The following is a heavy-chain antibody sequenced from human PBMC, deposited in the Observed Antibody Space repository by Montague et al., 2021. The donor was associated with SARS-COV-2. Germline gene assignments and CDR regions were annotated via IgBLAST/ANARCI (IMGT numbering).Heavy chain of an antibody. J-gene: IGHJ5*02. CDR1: GYSFTNYW. V-gene: IGHV5-51*01. CDR3: ARQSVYCSGGSCYYNWFDP. D-gene: IGHD2-15*01. Sequence: QSGAEVKKPGESLKISCKGSGYSFTNYWIGWVRQMPGKGLERMGIIYPGDSDTRYSPSFQGQVTISADKSISTAYLQWSSLKASDTAMYYCARQSVYCSGGSCYYNWFDPWGQGTLVTVSS. CDR2: IYPGDSDT.